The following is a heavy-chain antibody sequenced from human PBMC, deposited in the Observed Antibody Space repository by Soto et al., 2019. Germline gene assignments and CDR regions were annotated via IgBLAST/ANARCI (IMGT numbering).Heavy chain of an antibody. J-gene: IGHJ4*02. V-gene: IGHV3-30-3*01. CDR1: GFTFSSYA. CDR2: ISYDGSNK. D-gene: IGHD3-10*01. Sequence: GGSLRLSCAASGFTFSSYAMHWVRQAPGKGLEWVAVISYDGSNKYYADSVKGRFTISRDNSKNTLYLQMNSLRAEDTAVYHCASLLIPLYCGSGSYYHLRGKGTLVTVSS. CDR3: ASLLIPLYCGSGSYYHL.